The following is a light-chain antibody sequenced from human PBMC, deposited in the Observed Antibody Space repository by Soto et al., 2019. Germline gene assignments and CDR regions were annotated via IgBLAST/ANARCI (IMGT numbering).Light chain of an antibody. CDR1: QSMGSW. V-gene: IGKV1-5*03. CDR3: QQYRTYST. CDR2: KAS. Sequence: DIQMTQSPSTLSASIGDRVTITCRASQSMGSWLAWYQQKPGKAPKLLIYKASSLESGVPSRFSGSGSGTEFTLTNSSLQPDDTATYFCQQYRTYSTFGQGTKLEIK. J-gene: IGKJ2*01.